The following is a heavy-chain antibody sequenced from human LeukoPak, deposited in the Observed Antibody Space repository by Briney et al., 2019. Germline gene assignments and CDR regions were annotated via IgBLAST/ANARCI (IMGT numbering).Heavy chain of an antibody. CDR2: ISSSSSYI. V-gene: IGHV3-21*01. D-gene: IGHD4-17*01. Sequence: GGSLRLSCAAFGFTFSSYSMNWVRQAPGKGLEWVSSISSSSSYIYYADSVKGRFTISRDNSKNTLYLQMNSLRAEDTAVYYCAGKMTTVIHHWGQGTLVTVSS. CDR1: GFTFSSYS. J-gene: IGHJ5*02. CDR3: AGKMTTVIHH.